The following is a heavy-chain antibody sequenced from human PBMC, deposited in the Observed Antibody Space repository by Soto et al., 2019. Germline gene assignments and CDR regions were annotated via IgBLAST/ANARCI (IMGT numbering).Heavy chain of an antibody. D-gene: IGHD6-19*01. CDR2: ISAYNGNT. Sequence: ATVNVACKASGYTWTSYGTSWVRQAPGQGLEWMGWISAYNGNTNYAQKLQGRVTMTTDTSTSTAYMELRSLRSDDTAVYYCARESDSGWYGGWFDPWGQGTLVTVSP. CDR3: ARESDSGWYGGWFDP. CDR1: GYTWTSYG. V-gene: IGHV1-18*01. J-gene: IGHJ5*02.